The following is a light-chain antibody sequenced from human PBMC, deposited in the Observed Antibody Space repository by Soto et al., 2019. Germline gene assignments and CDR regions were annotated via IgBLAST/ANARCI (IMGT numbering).Light chain of an antibody. V-gene: IGLV1-51*01. Sequence: QSVLPQPPSVSAAPGQKVTISFSGSSSNIGNNYVSWYQQLPGTAPKLLIYDNNKRPSGIPDRFSGSKSGTSATLGITGLQTGDEADYYCGTWDSSLSAVVFGGGTKVTVL. CDR2: DNN. CDR1: SSNIGNNY. J-gene: IGLJ2*01. CDR3: GTWDSSLSAVV.